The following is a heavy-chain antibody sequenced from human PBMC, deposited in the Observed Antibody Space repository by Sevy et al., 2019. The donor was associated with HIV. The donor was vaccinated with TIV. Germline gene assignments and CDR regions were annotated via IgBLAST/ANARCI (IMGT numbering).Heavy chain of an antibody. CDR2: ISYDGTYK. CDR1: GFSFSHYA. J-gene: IGHJ4*02. CDR3: ARVAVSYCTNDCYHRFDY. V-gene: IGHV3-30-3*01. Sequence: GGSLRLSCAVSGFSFSHYAFHWVRQAPGKGLEWVSLISYDGTYKYYVDAVKGRFTISRDNSKNTLYLQMNSLRGNYSSVYYCARVAVSYCTNDCYHRFDYWGPGALVTVSS. D-gene: IGHD2-8*01.